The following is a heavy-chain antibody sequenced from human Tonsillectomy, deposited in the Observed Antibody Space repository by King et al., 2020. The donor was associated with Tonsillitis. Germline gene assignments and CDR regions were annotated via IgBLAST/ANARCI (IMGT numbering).Heavy chain of an antibody. CDR1: GGSISSSDNY. V-gene: IGHV4-39*01. CDR2: MYYSGTI. D-gene: IGHD1-26*01. Sequence: QLQESGPGVLKPSETLSLTCTVSGGSISSSDNYWAWIRQPPGEGLEWIGYMYYSGTIFYNPSLKSRITISGVTSENRFSLKLSSVTAADTAVYFCARSVSGSFDYWGQGAPVTVSS. J-gene: IGHJ4*02. CDR3: ARSVSGSFDY.